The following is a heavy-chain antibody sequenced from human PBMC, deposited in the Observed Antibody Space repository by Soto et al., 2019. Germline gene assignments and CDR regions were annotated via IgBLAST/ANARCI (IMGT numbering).Heavy chain of an antibody. V-gene: IGHV4-61*01. CDR3: ARFVRSCSGTTCYTRADV. CDR1: GGSVSSDTHY. Sequence: PSEILSLTCTVSGGSVSSDTHYWIWLRQPPGKRLEWIRFIYSSGSTNYNPSLKSRVTISVDTSKNQFSLKLRSVIVADTAVYHCARFVRSCSGTTCYTRADVWGQGTTVTVSS. J-gene: IGHJ6*02. CDR2: IYSSGST. D-gene: IGHD2-2*02.